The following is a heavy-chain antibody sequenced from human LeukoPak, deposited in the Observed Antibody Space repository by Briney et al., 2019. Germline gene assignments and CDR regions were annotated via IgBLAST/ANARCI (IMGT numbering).Heavy chain of an antibody. Sequence: GGSLRLSCAAPGFPFTSYLMHWVRQSTGKGLEWVATLGAAGDTHYPGSVKGRFTISRETARRSLFLQMTSLRPGDSALYYCAISIAGSTGGTWFDPSGQGTLVTVSS. V-gene: IGHV3-13*01. CDR1: GFPFTSYL. J-gene: IGHJ5*02. D-gene: IGHD3-16*01. CDR3: AISIAGSTGGTWFDP. CDR2: LGAAGDT.